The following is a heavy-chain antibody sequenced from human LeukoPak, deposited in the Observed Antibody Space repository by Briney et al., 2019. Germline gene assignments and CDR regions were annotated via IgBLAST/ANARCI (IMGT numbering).Heavy chain of an antibody. CDR2: INHSGST. D-gene: IGHD3-22*01. Sequence: SETLSLTCAVYGGSFSGYYWSWIRQPPGKGLEWIGEINHSGSTNYNPSLKSRVTTSVDTSKNQFSLKLSSVTAADTAVYYCAGGDYYDSSGFDYWGQGTLVTVSS. CDR1: GGSFSGYY. J-gene: IGHJ4*02. V-gene: IGHV4-34*01. CDR3: AGGDYYDSSGFDY.